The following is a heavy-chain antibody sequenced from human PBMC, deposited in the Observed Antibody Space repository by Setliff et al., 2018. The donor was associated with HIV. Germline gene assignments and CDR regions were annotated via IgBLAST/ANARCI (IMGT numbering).Heavy chain of an antibody. D-gene: IGHD3-22*01. Sequence: SVKVSCKASGGTFSSYPISWVRQAPGQGLEWMGGIIPIFGTTHYAQKFQGRVTVTADESTSTAHMQLSSLRSDDTAVYYCAGGRNYDSSGYGDYYYYMDVWGKGTTVTVSS. V-gene: IGHV1-69*13. CDR1: GGTFSSYP. CDR3: AGGRNYDSSGYGDYYYYMDV. J-gene: IGHJ6*03. CDR2: IIPIFGTT.